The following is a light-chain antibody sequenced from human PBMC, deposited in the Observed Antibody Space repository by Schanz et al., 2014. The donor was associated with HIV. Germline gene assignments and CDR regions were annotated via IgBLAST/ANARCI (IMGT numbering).Light chain of an antibody. CDR1: TSDIGTYDL. V-gene: IGLV2-14*02. Sequence: QSVLTQPASVSGSPGQSITISCTGTTSDIGTYDLVSWYQQHPGRAPKLLIYEVSKRPSGVPDRFSGSKSDSSASLTITGLQPEDEADYYCATWDDSLNAVVFGGGTKLTVL. CDR2: EVS. J-gene: IGLJ2*01. CDR3: ATWDDSLNAVV.